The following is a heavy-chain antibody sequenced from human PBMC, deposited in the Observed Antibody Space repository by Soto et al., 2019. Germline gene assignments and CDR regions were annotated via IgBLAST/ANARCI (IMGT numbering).Heavy chain of an antibody. J-gene: IGHJ5*02. CDR2: ISSSSSTI. D-gene: IGHD3-10*01. CDR3: ARPYYNAVHWFDP. V-gene: IGHV3-48*01. Sequence: PGGSLRLSCSASGFPFSAYSMNWVRQAPGKGLEWISYISSSSSTIYYADSVKGRFTVSRDNAKNSLYLQMNSLRAEDTAVYYCARPYYNAVHWFDPWGQGTLVTVSS. CDR1: GFPFSAYS.